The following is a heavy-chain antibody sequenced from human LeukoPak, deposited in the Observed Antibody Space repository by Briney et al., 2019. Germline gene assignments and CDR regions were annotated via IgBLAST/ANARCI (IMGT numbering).Heavy chain of an antibody. J-gene: IGHJ6*02. Sequence: PSETLSLTCTVSGGSISIYYWSWIRQPPGKGLEWIGYIYYSGSTNYNPSLKSRVTISVDTSKNQFSLKLSSVTAADTAVYYCARESGYSYGSGSSPHGYYYYYGMDVWGQGTTVTVSS. CDR1: GGSISIYY. D-gene: IGHD3-10*01. CDR3: ARESGYSYGSGSSPHGYYYYYGMDV. CDR2: IYYSGST. V-gene: IGHV4-59*01.